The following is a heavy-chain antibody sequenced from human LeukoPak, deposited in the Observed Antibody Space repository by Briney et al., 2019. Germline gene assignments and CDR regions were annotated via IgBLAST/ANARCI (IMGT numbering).Heavy chain of an antibody. D-gene: IGHD3-10*01. CDR2: IWHDGSNE. CDR3: AKDRAGINLVRGVITGVMDV. CDR1: GFTFRNSG. J-gene: IGHJ6*01. V-gene: IGHV3-33*06. Sequence: GGSLRLSCVVSGFTFRNSGMHWVRQVPGKGLEWVAVIWHDGSNEDYRDSVKGRFTISRDNSKNTLYLQMNKLRDEDTGEYYCAKDRAGINLVRGVITGVMDVWGQGTTVIVSS.